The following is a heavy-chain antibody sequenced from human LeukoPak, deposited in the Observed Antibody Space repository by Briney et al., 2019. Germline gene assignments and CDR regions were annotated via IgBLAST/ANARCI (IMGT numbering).Heavy chain of an antibody. J-gene: IGHJ5*02. CDR2: AYYSGST. Sequence: SGTLSLTCSVFDGSISNYYWSWIRQPPGKGLEWIGYAYYSGSTTYNPSLESRVTISVDTSKNQFSLKLTAVTAADTAVYYCARNSAVATSRSWFDPWGQGTLVTVSS. V-gene: IGHV4-59*08. CDR1: DGSISNYY. CDR3: ARNSAVATSRSWFDP. D-gene: IGHD6-19*01.